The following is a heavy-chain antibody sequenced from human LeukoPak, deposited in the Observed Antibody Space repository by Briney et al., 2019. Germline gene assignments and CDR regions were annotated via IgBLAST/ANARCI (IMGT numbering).Heavy chain of an antibody. CDR1: GGSISSDY. CDR3: ARRIAAAGKRGFDY. D-gene: IGHD6-13*01. CDR2: INHSGST. V-gene: IGHV4-34*01. J-gene: IGHJ4*02. Sequence: PSETLSLTCSVSGGSISSDYWSWIRQPPGKGLEWIGEINHSGSTNYNPSLKSRVTISVDTSKNQFSLKLSSVTAADTAVYYCARRIAAAGKRGFDYWGQGTLVTVSS.